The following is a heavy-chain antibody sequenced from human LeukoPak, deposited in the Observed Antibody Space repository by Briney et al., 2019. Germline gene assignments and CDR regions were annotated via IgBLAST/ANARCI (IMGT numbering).Heavy chain of an antibody. J-gene: IGHJ4*02. CDR3: ARQDYYEKSGYYYFDH. Sequence: PGGSLRLSCAASGFTFSSYAMHWVRQAPGKGLEWVAVISYDGSNKYYADSVKGRFTISRDNSKNTLYLQMNSLRAEDTAVYYCARQDYYEKSGYYYFDHWGQGTLVTVSS. CDR1: GFTFSSYA. V-gene: IGHV3-30-3*01. D-gene: IGHD3-22*01. CDR2: ISYDGSNK.